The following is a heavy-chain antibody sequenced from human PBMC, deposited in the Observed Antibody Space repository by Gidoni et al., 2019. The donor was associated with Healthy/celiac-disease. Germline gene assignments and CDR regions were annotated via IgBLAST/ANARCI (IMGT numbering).Heavy chain of an antibody. V-gene: IGHV3-48*03. D-gene: IGHD3-22*01. CDR3: ARVFHYYDSSGKGERDY. CDR2: ISSSGSTI. CDR1: GFTFSSYE. J-gene: IGHJ4*02. Sequence: EVQLVESGGGLVQPGGSLRLSCAASGFTFSSYEMNWVRQAPGKGLEWVSYISSSGSTIYYADSVKGRFTISRDNAKNSLYLQMNSLRAEDTAVYYCARVFHYYDSSGKGERDYWGQGTLVTVSS.